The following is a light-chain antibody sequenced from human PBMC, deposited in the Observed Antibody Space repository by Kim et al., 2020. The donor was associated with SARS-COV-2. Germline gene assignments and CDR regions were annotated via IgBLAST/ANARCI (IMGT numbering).Light chain of an antibody. J-gene: IGKJ2*01. CDR3: QQSSRIPHS. Sequence: DIQVTQSPSSLSASVGDRVTITCRASQSISNYLNWYQQKPGKAPKLLIYAASSLQCGVPSRFSGSGSGTDFTLTISTLQPEDFATYYCQQSSRIPHSFGQGTKVDIK. CDR2: AAS. V-gene: IGKV1-39*01. CDR1: QSISNY.